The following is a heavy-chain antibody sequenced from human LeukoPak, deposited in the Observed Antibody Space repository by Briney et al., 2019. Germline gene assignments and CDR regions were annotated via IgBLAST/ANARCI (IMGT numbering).Heavy chain of an antibody. D-gene: IGHD6-19*01. J-gene: IGHJ4*02. CDR1: GFTFSSYG. CDR3: AKVLTGPSSGWYRTAGSLDY. V-gene: IGHV3-23*01. Sequence: AGGSLRLSCAASGFTFSSYGVSWVCQAPGKGLEWVSAISGSGGSTYYADSVKGRFTISRDNSKNTLYLQMNSLRAEDTAVYYCAKVLTGPSSGWYRTAGSLDYWGQGTLVTVSS. CDR2: ISGSGGST.